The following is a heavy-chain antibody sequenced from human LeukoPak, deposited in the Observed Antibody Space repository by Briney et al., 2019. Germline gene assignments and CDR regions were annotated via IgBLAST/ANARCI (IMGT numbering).Heavy chain of an antibody. CDR1: GFTFSSYA. J-gene: IGHJ6*02. CDR3: ARDLDSNAYYYYGMDV. D-gene: IGHD3-22*01. CDR2: MSYDGSNK. Sequence: GGSLRLSCAASGFTFSSYAMHWGRQAPGKGLEWGAVMSYDGSNKYYADSVKGRFTISRDNSKNTLYLHMNSLRAEDTAVYYCARDLDSNAYYYYGMDVWGQGTTVTVSS. V-gene: IGHV3-30*04.